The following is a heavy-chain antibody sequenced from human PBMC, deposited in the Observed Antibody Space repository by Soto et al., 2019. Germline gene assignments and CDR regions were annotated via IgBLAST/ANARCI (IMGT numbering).Heavy chain of an antibody. CDR3: ARAYGSGSYYAYYALDV. CDR2: IYPDDSDS. CDR1: GFSFTTYW. J-gene: IGHJ6*02. D-gene: IGHD3-10*01. Sequence: PGAAQKISCKASGFSFTTYWIARVRQMPGKGLEWMGIIYPDDSDSRYSPSFQGQVIISADKSITTAYLQWTSLKASDTAMYYCARAYGSGSYYAYYALDVWGQGTTVTVSS. V-gene: IGHV5-51*01.